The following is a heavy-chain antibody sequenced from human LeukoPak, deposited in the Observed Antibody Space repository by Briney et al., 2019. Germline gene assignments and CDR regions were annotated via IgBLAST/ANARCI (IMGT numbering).Heavy chain of an antibody. CDR2: INYSGST. D-gene: IGHD3-16*02. CDR3: ARLLRLGELSPFDY. V-gene: IGHV4-61*07. Sequence: RQPXGXGLEWIGYINYSGSTTYSPSLKSRVTISVDTSKSQFSLKLSSVTAADTAVYYCARLLRLGELSPFDYWGQGTLVTVSS. J-gene: IGHJ4*02.